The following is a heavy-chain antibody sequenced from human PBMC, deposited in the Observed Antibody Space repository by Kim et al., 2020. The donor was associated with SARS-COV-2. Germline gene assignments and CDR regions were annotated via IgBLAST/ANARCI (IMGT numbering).Heavy chain of an antibody. J-gene: IGHJ5*02. CDR1: GFTFGDYA. V-gene: IGHV3-9*01. CDR3: AKDVDIVASGWFDP. Sequence: GGSLRLSCAASGFTFGDYAMHWVRQAPGKGLEWVSGISWNSGSIGYADSVKGRFTISRDNAKNSLYLQMNSLRAEDTALYYCAKDVDIVASGWFDPWGQGTLVTVSS. D-gene: IGHD5-12*01. CDR2: ISWNSGSI.